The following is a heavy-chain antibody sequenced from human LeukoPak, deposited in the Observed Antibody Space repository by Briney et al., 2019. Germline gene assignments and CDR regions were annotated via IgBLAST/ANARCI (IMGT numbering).Heavy chain of an antibody. D-gene: IGHD3-3*01. CDR2: ISYDGSNK. J-gene: IGHJ3*02. Sequence: GRSLRLSCAASGFTFSSYAMHWVRQAPGKGLEWVAVISYDGSNKYYADSVKGRFTISRDNSKNTLYLQMNSLRAEDTAVYYCAREGPNDFWSGYHDAFDIWGQGTMVTVSS. CDR1: GFTFSSYA. CDR3: AREGPNDFWSGYHDAFDI. V-gene: IGHV3-30-3*01.